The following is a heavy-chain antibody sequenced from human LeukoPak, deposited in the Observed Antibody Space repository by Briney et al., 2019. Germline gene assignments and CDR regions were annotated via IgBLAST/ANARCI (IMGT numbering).Heavy chain of an antibody. J-gene: IGHJ4*02. D-gene: IGHD3-10*01. V-gene: IGHV3-30*02. CDR2: IRHDGSNT. Sequence: PGGSLRLSCAASGFTFSDYGMHWVRQAPGKGLEWVAFIRHDGSNTYYADSVKGRFTISRDNSKNTLFLQMNSLRAEDTAVYYCAKDKSMVRELDYWGQGNLVTVSS. CDR3: AKDKSMVRELDY. CDR1: GFTFSDYG.